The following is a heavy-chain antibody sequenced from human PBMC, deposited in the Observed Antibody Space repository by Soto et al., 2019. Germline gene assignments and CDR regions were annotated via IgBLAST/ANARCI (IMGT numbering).Heavy chain of an antibody. CDR1: GFPFNKYG. Sequence: VQLVESGGGLIQPGRSLRLSCVTSGFPFNKYGMHWVRQAPGKGLEWVAIIWYDGSEKYYGDSVKGRFTISRDNSRDTLFLQLDSLRADDTAMYYCARLGGSGGDSIDYWGQGTLVTVSS. D-gene: IGHD3-10*01. CDR2: IWYDGSEK. CDR3: ARLGGSGGDSIDY. J-gene: IGHJ4*02. V-gene: IGHV3-33*01.